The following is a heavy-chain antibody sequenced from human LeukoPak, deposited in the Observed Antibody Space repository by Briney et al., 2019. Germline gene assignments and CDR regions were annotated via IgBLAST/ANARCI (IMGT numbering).Heavy chain of an antibody. V-gene: IGHV3-30*18. J-gene: IGHJ4*02. D-gene: IGHD6-13*01. CDR2: SSYDESNT. CDR3: AKDGQLGGSSWFTLYFDY. CDR1: GFTVSGSY. Sequence: GGSLRLSCAVSGFTVSGSYMSWVRQAPGTGLEWLAVSSYDESNTYYTDSVKGRFTISRDNSKNTLYLQMNSLRPEDTAVYFCAKDGQLGGSSWFTLYFDYWGQGTLVTVSS.